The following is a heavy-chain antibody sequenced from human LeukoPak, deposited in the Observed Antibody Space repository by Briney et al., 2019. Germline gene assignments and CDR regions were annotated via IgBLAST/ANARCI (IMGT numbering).Heavy chain of an antibody. D-gene: IGHD5-12*01. CDR3: ARDRGPTGYDLYDY. CDR2: IKHDASEK. CDR1: GFTFHNYW. V-gene: IGHV3-7*01. J-gene: IGHJ4*02. Sequence: GGSLRLSCAASGFTFHNYWMAWVRQTPGKGLEWVANIKHDASEKYYVDSVEGRFTISRDNAQNSFFLQMNSLRAEDTAVYFRARDRGPTGYDLYDYWGQGTLVTVSS.